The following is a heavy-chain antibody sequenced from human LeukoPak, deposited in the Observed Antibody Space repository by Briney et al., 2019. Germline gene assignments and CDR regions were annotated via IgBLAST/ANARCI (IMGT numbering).Heavy chain of an antibody. CDR1: GGSISSYY. Sequence: SETLSLTCTVSGGSISSYYWSWIRQPPGKGLEWIGYIYYSGSTNYNPSLKSRVTISVDTSKNQFSLKLSSVTAADTAVYYCARHVYDFWSFDYWGRGTLVTVSS. J-gene: IGHJ4*02. CDR2: IYYSGST. D-gene: IGHD3-3*01. V-gene: IGHV4-59*08. CDR3: ARHVYDFWSFDY.